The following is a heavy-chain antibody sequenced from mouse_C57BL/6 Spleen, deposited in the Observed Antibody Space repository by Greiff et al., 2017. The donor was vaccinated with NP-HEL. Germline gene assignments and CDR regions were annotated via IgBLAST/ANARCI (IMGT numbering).Heavy chain of an antibody. CDR1: GYTFTSYW. CDR2: IDPSDSYT. CDR3: ARYYGSSSNYYAMDY. Sequence: VQLQQPGAELVMPGASVKLSCKASGYTFTSYWMHWVKQRPGQGLEWIGEIDPSDSYTNYNQKFKGKSTLTVDKSSSTAYMQLSSLTSEDSAVYYCARYYGSSSNYYAMDYWGQGTSVTVSS. D-gene: IGHD1-1*01. V-gene: IGHV1-69*01. J-gene: IGHJ4*01.